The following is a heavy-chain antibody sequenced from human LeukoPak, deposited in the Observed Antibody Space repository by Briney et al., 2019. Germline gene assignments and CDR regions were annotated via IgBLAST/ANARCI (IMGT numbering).Heavy chain of an antibody. CDR1: GFTFTNYW. J-gene: IGHJ4*02. CDR2: IGEDGSEK. D-gene: IGHD2-15*01. V-gene: IGHV3-7*03. CDR3: ARDPTRAECRSGSCYLDY. Sequence: GGSLRLSCVVSGFTFTNYWMSWVRQAPGKGLEWVANIGEDGSEKYHVDSVGGRFTISRDNARNSLYLQMNSLRAEDTAVYYCARDPTRAECRSGSCYLDYWGQGALVTVSS.